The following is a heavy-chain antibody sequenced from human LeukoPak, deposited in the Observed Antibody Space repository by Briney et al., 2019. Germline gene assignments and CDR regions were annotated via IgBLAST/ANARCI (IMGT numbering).Heavy chain of an antibody. J-gene: IGHJ6*03. CDR2: INHSGST. V-gene: IGHV4-34*01. D-gene: IGHD2-2*01. Sequence: SETLSLTCTVSGGSISSYYGSWIRQPPGKGLEWIGEINHSGSTNYNPSLKSRVTISVDTSKNQFSLKLSSVTAADTAVYYCARSVVVVPAAKESMDVWGKGTTVTISS. CDR3: ARSVVVVPAAKESMDV. CDR1: GGSISSYY.